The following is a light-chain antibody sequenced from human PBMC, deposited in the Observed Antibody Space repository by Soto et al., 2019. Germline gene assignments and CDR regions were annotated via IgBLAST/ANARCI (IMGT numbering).Light chain of an antibody. V-gene: IGLV2-8*01. CDR1: SSDVGGYNY. CDR3: SSYGGSNNLI. CDR2: EVN. J-gene: IGLJ2*01. Sequence: QSALTQPPSASGSPGQSVTISCTGTSSDVGGYNYVSWYQQHPGKVPKLMNYEVNKRPSGVPDRFSGSKSGNTASLTVSGLQAEDEADYYCSSYGGSNNLIFGGGTKVTVL.